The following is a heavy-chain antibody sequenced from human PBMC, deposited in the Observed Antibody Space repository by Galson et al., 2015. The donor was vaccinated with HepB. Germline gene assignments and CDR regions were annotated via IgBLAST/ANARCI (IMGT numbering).Heavy chain of an antibody. D-gene: IGHD2-15*01. Sequence: SLRLSCAASGFTVSSNYMSWVRQAPGKGLEWVSVIYSGGSTYYADSVKGRFTISRDNSKNTLYLQMNSLRAEDTAVYYCARGYCSGGSCYAYWGQGTLVTVSS. CDR1: GFTVSSNY. V-gene: IGHV3-66*01. CDR3: ARGYCSGGSCYAY. J-gene: IGHJ4*02. CDR2: IYSGGST.